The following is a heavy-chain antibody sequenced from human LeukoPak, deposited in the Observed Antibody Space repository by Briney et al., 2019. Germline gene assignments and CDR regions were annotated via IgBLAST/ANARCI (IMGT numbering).Heavy chain of an antibody. CDR3: AKSITMIVVDSFGY. J-gene: IGHJ4*02. CDR1: GYTFTHYG. D-gene: IGHD3-22*01. V-gene: IGHV3-30*18. Sequence: GGSLRLSCVISGYTFTHYGFHWVRQAPGKALEWVAYISYNGNNKYEDSVKGRFTISRDNSKNTLYLQMNSLRAEDTAVYYCAKSITMIVVDSFGYWGQGTLVTVSS. CDR2: ISYNGNNK.